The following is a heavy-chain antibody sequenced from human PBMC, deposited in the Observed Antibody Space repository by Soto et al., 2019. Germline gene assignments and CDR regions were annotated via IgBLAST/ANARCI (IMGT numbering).Heavy chain of an antibody. V-gene: IGHV4-4*07. D-gene: IGHD3-9*01. CDR2: IYTSGST. CDR3: ARDSYDILTGYYRHYYYGMDV. Sequence: KPSETLSLTCTVSGGSISSYYWSWIRQPAGKGLEWIGRIYTSGSTNYNPSLKSRVTMSVDTSKNQFSLKLSSVTAADTAVYYCARDSYDILTGYYRHYYYGMDVWGQGTTVTVSS. J-gene: IGHJ6*02. CDR1: GGSISSYY.